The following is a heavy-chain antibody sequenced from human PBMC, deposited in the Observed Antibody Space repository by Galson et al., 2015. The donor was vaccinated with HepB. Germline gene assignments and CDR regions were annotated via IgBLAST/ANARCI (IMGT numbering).Heavy chain of an antibody. CDR2: ISYDGNNK. V-gene: IGHV3-30-3*01. CDR1: GFPFSTYS. J-gene: IGHJ5*02. D-gene: IGHD6-13*01. Sequence: SLRLSCAASGFPFSTYSMHWVRQAPGKGLEWVGVISYDGNNKYYGASVRGRFTISRDNSKNTLYLETNSLRTDETAVYYCAREKVAAVLSDALDTWGQGTLVTASA. CDR3: AREKVAAVLSDALDT.